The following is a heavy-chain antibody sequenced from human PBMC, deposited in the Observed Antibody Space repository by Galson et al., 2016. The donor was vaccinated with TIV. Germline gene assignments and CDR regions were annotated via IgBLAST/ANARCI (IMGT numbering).Heavy chain of an antibody. CDR2: ITGSGYST. Sequence: SLRLSCAASGFAFSSFAMNWVRQAPGKGLEWVSAITGSGYSTYYPDSVKGRFTISRDNSKNTLYLQMSSLRAEDTAVYYCARVGGYTSGSKIVTSTYAFHVWGQGTMVSVSS. V-gene: IGHV3-23*01. CDR3: ARVGGYTSGSKIVTSTYAFHV. D-gene: IGHD5-12*01. J-gene: IGHJ3*01. CDR1: GFAFSSFA.